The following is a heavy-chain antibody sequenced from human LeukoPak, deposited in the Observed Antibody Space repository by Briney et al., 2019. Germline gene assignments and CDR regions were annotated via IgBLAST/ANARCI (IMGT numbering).Heavy chain of an antibody. CDR1: GFTFSSYS. CDR2: IYSGGST. V-gene: IGHV3-66*02. D-gene: IGHD7-27*01. J-gene: IGHJ2*01. CDR3: ARNWGSYWYFDL. Sequence: PGGSLRLSCAASGFTFSSYSMNWVRQAPGKGLEWVSVIYSGGSTYYADSVKGRFTISRDNSKYTLYLQMNSLRAEDTAVYYCARNWGSYWYFDLWGRGTLVTVSS.